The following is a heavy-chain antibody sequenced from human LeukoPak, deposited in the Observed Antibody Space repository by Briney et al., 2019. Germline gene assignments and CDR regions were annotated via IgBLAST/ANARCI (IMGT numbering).Heavy chain of an antibody. D-gene: IGHD5-24*01. V-gene: IGHV4-39*01. CDR1: GGSISSSSYY. CDR3: ARPRGGDGYNRAYFDL. CDR2: IYYNGNT. Sequence: SETLSLTCTVSGGSISSSSYYWGWIRQPPGKGLEWIGSIYYNGNTYYNPSLKSRVTISVDTSKDQFSLKLSSVTAADTAVYYCARPRGGDGYNRAYFDLWGRGTLVTVSS. J-gene: IGHJ2*01.